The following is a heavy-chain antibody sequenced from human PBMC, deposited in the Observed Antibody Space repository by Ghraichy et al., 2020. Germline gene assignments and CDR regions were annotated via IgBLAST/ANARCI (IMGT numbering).Heavy chain of an antibody. D-gene: IGHD2/OR15-2a*01. V-gene: IGHV3-74*01. CDR2: INSDGSST. CDR1: GFTFSSYW. Sequence: GGSLRLSCAASGFTFSSYWMHWVRQAPGKGLVWVSRINSDGSSTSYADSVKGRFTISRDNAKNTLYLQMNSLRAEDTAVYYCARESPSDFFPFDPWGQGTLVTVSS. CDR3: ARESPSDFFPFDP. J-gene: IGHJ5*02.